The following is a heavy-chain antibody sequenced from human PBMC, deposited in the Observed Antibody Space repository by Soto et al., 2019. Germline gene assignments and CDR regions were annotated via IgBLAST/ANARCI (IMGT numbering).Heavy chain of an antibody. J-gene: IGHJ3*02. CDR1: GGSISNSGFY. V-gene: IGHV4-39*02. CDR3: ARARGIRCSVAGVCDI. Sequence: SETLSLTCIVSGGSISNSGFYWGWIRQPPGKGLEWIGSIYDSGTTYYNPSLKSRVTVSVDTSKNHFSLRLTSVIAADTAVYYRARARGIRCSVAGVCDIWGQGAMVTVSS. D-gene: IGHD2-8*01. CDR2: IYDSGTT.